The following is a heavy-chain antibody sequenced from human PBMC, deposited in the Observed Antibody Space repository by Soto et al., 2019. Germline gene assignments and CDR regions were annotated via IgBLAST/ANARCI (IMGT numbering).Heavy chain of an antibody. CDR2: ISGSGGST. J-gene: IGHJ4*02. V-gene: IGHV3-23*01. D-gene: IGHD3-3*01. CDR3: AKDTILRVVISRDS. CDR1: GFTFSSYA. Sequence: GGSLRLSCAASGFTFSSYAMSWVRQAPGKGLEWVSAISGSGGSTYYADSVKGRFTISRDNSKNTLYLQMNSLRAEDTAVYYCAKDTILRVVISRDSCGPGPLVTVSS.